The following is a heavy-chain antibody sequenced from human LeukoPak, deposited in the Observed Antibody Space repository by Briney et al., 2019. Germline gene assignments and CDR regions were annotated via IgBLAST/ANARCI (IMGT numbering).Heavy chain of an antibody. V-gene: IGHV4-34*01. CDR2: INHSGST. CDR3: ARGIGPYFQH. J-gene: IGHJ1*01. CDR1: GGSFSGYY. Sequence: SETLSLTCAVYGGSFSGYYWSWIRQPPGEGLEWIGEINHSGSTNYNPSLKSRVTISVDTSKNQFSLKLSSVTAADTAVYYCARGIGPYFQHWGQGTLVTVSS.